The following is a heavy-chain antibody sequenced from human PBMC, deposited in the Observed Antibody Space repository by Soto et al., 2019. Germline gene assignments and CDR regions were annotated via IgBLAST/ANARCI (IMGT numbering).Heavy chain of an antibody. CDR3: AREGGEWLRYFDY. J-gene: IGHJ4*02. D-gene: IGHD5-12*01. CDR1: GGSISHYY. V-gene: IGHV4-59*01. CDR2: IYYSGST. Sequence: SETLSLTSPVSGGSISHYYWSWIRQPPGKGLEWIGYIYYSGSTNYNPSLKSRVTISVDTSKNQFSPKLSSVTAADTAVYYCAREGGEWLRYFDYWGQGALVTVSS.